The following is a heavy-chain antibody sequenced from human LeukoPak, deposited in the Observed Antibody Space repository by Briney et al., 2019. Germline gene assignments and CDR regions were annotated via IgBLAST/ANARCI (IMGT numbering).Heavy chain of an antibody. J-gene: IGHJ6*03. V-gene: IGHV7-4-1*02. D-gene: IGHD3-9*01. CDR1: GYTFTSYA. CDR3: ARDGVPQAPEIGVLRYFDRNPYYYYYMDV. CDR2: INTNTGNP. Sequence: ASVKVSCKASGYTFTSYAMNWVRQAPGQGLEWMGWINTNTGNPTYAQGFTGRFVFSLDTSVSTAYLQISSLKAEDTAVYYCARDGVPQAPEIGVLRYFDRNPYYYYYMDVWGKGTTVTVSS.